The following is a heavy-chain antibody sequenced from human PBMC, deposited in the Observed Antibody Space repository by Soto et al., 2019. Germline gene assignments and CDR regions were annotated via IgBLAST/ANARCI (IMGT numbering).Heavy chain of an antibody. CDR3: ARRREAYHPYFDF. CDR2: IYSSGRT. D-gene: IGHD2-2*01. J-gene: IGHJ4*02. Sequence: KPSETLSLTCTVSGDSISSSTYYWGWIRQPPGKGLEWIGSIYSSGRTYYSPSLKSRVTISVDTSKNQFSLKLSSVTAADTAVYYWARRREAYHPYFDFWGQGTLVTVSS. CDR1: GDSISSSTYY. V-gene: IGHV4-39*01.